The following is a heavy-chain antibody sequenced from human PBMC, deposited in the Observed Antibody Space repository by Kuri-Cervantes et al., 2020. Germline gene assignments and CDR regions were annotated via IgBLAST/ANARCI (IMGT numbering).Heavy chain of an antibody. CDR3: TAYYYMDV. CDR1: GFTFSDAW. J-gene: IGHJ6*03. V-gene: IGHV3-15*01. Sequence: GESLKISCATSGFTFSDAWMSWVRQAPGKGLEWLGRVKNKADRTADYAPSVKGRFTISRDDSQNTLYLQMNSLKTEDTAVYYCTAYYYMDVWGKGTTVTVSS. CDR2: VKNKADRTA.